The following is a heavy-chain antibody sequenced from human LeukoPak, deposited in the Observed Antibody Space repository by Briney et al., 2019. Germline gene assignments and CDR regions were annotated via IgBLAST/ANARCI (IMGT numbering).Heavy chain of an antibody. CDR1: GGSISSYY. D-gene: IGHD6-13*01. J-gene: IGHJ3*02. Sequence: PSETLSLTCPVSGGSISSYYWSWLRQPPGKGLEWIGYIYYSGSTNYNPSLKSRVTISVDTSKNQFSLKLSPVTAADTAVYYCARRLYSSSYLSAFDIWGQGTMVTVSS. CDR3: ARRLYSSSYLSAFDI. V-gene: IGHV4-59*01. CDR2: IYYSGST.